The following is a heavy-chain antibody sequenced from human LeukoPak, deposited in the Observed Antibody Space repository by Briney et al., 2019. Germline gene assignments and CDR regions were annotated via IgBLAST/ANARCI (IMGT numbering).Heavy chain of an antibody. CDR3: ARLPTVTFFDY. V-gene: IGHV4-39*07. CDR2: IYYSGST. CDR1: GGSISSSSYY. Sequence: EPSETLSLTCTVSGGSISSSSYYWGWIRQPPGKGLEWIGSIYYSGSTYYNPSLKSRVTISVDTSKNQFSLKLSSVTAADTAVYYCARLPTVTFFDYWGQGTLVTVSS. D-gene: IGHD4-17*01. J-gene: IGHJ4*02.